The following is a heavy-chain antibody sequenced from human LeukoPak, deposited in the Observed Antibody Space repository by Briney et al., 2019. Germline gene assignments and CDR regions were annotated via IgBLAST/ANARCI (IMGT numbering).Heavy chain of an antibody. CDR2: IYYSGST. CDR3: ARRGDYSNAFDI. D-gene: IGHD2-15*01. CDR1: GGSISSGGYF. Sequence: KASETLSLTCTVSGGSISSGGYFWSWIRQHPAKGLEWIGYIYYSGSTYYNPSLKSRVTISVDTSENQFSLKLSSVTAADTAVYYCARRGDYSNAFDIWGQGTMVTVSS. V-gene: IGHV4-31*03. J-gene: IGHJ3*02.